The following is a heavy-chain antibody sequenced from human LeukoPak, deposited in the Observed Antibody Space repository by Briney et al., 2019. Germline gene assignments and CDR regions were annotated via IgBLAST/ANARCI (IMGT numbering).Heavy chain of an antibody. D-gene: IGHD6-13*01. CDR3: ARLLIAAGTT. Sequence: SETLSLTCTVSGGSISSSTYYWGWIRQPPGKGLEWIGSIYYSGSTYYNPSLKSRVTISVDTSKNQFSLKLSSVTAADTAVYYCARLLIAAGTTWGQGTLVTVSS. J-gene: IGHJ5*02. CDR2: IYYSGST. CDR1: GGSISSSTYY. V-gene: IGHV4-39*01.